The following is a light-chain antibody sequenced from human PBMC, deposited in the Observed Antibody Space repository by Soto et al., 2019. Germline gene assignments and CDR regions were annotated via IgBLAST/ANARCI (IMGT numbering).Light chain of an antibody. V-gene: IGKV1-5*03. CDR2: KSS. CDR3: QQGNSFPFT. Sequence: DIQLTQSPSFLSASVGDRVTITCRASQSVSIWLACYQQKPGRAPKLLIYKSSILESGVPSRFSGSGSGTDFTPTISSLQPEDFATYYCQQGNSFPFTFGPGTKVDIK. CDR1: QSVSIW. J-gene: IGKJ3*01.